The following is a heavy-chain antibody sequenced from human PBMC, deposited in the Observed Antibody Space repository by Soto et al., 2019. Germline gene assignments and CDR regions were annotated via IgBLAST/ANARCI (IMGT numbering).Heavy chain of an antibody. D-gene: IGHD3-10*01. CDR3: ARGSTDSYPGSRIFDF. Sequence: LRLSCGASGLTFGSRAMSWVRQAAGEGLQWVSTITDTGGDAKYADSVRGRFVISRDNSKKTLYLQMTSLTAEDSAMYFCARGSTDSYPGSRIFDFWGRGTLVTSPQ. CDR2: ITDTGGDA. J-gene: IGHJ4*02. V-gene: IGHV3-23*01. CDR1: GLTFGSRA.